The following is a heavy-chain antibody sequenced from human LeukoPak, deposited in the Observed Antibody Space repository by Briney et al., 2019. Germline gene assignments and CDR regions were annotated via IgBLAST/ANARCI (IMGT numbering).Heavy chain of an antibody. CDR2: IYYSGST. CDR1: GGSISSYY. D-gene: IGHD3-10*01. CDR3: AGRSVSTMVPGDI. Sequence: SETLSLTCTVSGGSISSYYWSWIRQPPGKGLEWIGYIYYSGSTNYNPSLKSRVTISVDTSKNQFSLKLSSVTAADTAVYYCAGRSVSTMVPGDIWGQGTMVTVSS. V-gene: IGHV4-59*01. J-gene: IGHJ3*02.